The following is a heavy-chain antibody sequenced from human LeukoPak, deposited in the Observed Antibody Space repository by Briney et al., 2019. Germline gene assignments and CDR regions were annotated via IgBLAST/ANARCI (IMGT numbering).Heavy chain of an antibody. V-gene: IGHV3-23*01. Sequence: GGSLRLSCAASGFTFTNYVMNWVRQAPGKGLEWVSTISHSGANTDYADSVKGRFTISRDNSKNTLYLQMSSLRVEDTAIYYCAKAPSSDYPFNYWGQGTLVTVSS. J-gene: IGHJ4*02. CDR1: GFTFTNYV. CDR3: AKAPSSDYPFNY. CDR2: ISHSGANT. D-gene: IGHD4-17*01.